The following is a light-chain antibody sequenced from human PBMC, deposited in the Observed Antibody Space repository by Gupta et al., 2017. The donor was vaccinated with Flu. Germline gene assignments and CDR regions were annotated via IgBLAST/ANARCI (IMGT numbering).Light chain of an antibody. V-gene: IGLV1-44*01. Sequence: QSVLTQPPSASGPPGQRVTTSCFGSSSNIGSKTVNWYQQLPGTAPKLLIYSNNQRPSGVPDRFSGSKSGTSASLAISGLQSEDGADYYCAAWDDSLNGVVFGGGTELTVL. CDR1: SSNIGSKT. CDR2: SNN. CDR3: AAWDDSLNGVV. J-gene: IGLJ2*01.